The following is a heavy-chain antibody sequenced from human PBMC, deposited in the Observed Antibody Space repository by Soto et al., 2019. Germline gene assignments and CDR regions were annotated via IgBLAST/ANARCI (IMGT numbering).Heavy chain of an antibody. V-gene: IGHV3-72*01. CDR1: GFSLSDYY. J-gene: IGHJ4*02. Sequence: EVQLVASGGGLVQPGGSLRLSCVASGFSLSDYYMDWVRQAPGKGLEWLGLIRNEPYGYTTTYAAAVKGRFTISRDDSKSSLFLQMDSLEAEDAAMYDWADVTWNREYLPWGQGTLVTVSS. CDR2: IRNEPYGYTT. CDR3: ADVTWNREYLP. D-gene: IGHD1-1*01.